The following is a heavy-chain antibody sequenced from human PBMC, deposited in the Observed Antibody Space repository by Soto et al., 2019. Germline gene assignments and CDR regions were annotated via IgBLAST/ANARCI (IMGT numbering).Heavy chain of an antibody. CDR2: ISGSGDRT. Sequence: GGSLRLSCAASGFTFSSYAMSWVRQAPGKGLEWVSGISGSGDRTYYADSVKGRFTISRDNSKNTLYLQMNSLRAEDTAVYYCAKDQGGAHFYFYSGLDVWGQGATVTVSS. CDR1: GFTFSSYA. V-gene: IGHV3-23*01. CDR3: AKDQGGAHFYFYSGLDV. D-gene: IGHD3-16*01. J-gene: IGHJ6*02.